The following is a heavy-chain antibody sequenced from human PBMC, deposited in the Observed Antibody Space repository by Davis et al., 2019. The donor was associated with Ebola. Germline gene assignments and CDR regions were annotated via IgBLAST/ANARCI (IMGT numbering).Heavy chain of an antibody. D-gene: IGHD3-10*01. CDR2: INSDGSST. V-gene: IGHV3-74*01. J-gene: IGHJ6*02. CDR1: GFTFSSYW. CDR3: AKDLASVWFGELLFYGMDV. Sequence: HTGGSLRLSCAASGFTFSSYWMHWVRHAPGKGLVWVSRINSDGSSTSYADSVKGRFTISRDNAKNTLYLQMNSLRAENTAVYYCAKDLASVWFGELLFYGMDVWGQGTTVTVSS.